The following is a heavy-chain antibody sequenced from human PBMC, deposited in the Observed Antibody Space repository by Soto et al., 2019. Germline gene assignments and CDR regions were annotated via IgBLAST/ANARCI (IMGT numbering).Heavy chain of an antibody. J-gene: IGHJ4*02. CDR2: IKQDGSEK. CDR1: GFTFSSYW. CDR3: ARDSHDYGDLTTPFDY. D-gene: IGHD4-17*01. V-gene: IGHV3-7*05. Sequence: GGSLRLSCAASGFTFSSYWMSWVRQAPGKGLEWVANIKQDGSEKYYVDSVKGRFTISRDNAKNSLYLQMNSLRAEDTAVYYCARDSHDYGDLTTPFDYWGQGTLVTVSS.